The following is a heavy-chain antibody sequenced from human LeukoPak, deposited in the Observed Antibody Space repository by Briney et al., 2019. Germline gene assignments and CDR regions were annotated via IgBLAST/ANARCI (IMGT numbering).Heavy chain of an antibody. CDR1: GFTLSSYY. CDR2: IKQDGSEK. V-gene: IGHV3-7*01. D-gene: IGHD7-27*01. Sequence: GGCLRLSCAASGFTLSSYYMSWVRQAPGKGLEWVANIKQDGSEKYYVDSVKGRFTISRENAENSLYLQMNNLRAEDTAVYYCARDLNWETYWGQGTLVSVSS. J-gene: IGHJ4*02. CDR3: ARDLNWETY.